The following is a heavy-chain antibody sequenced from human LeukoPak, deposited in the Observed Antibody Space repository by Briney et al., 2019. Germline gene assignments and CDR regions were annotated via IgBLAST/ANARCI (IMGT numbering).Heavy chain of an antibody. CDR2: ISGSGGST. Sequence: GGSLRLSCAASGFTFSSYAMSWVRQAPGKGPEWVSAISGSGGSTYYADSVKGRFTISRDNSKNTLYLQMNSLRAEDTAVYYCAKEFSIMITFGGVIVTDYWGQGTLVTVSS. D-gene: IGHD3-16*02. V-gene: IGHV3-23*01. CDR3: AKEFSIMITFGGVIVTDY. CDR1: GFTFSSYA. J-gene: IGHJ4*02.